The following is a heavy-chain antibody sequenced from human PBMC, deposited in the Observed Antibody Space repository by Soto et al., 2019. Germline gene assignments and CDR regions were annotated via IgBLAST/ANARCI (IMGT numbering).Heavy chain of an antibody. CDR3: AKDSRHYYDSSGPDY. Sequence: GGSLRLSCAASGFTFSSYGMHWVRQAPGKGLEWVAVISYDGSNKYYADSVKGRFTISRDNPKNTLYLQMNSLRAEDTAVYYCAKDSRHYYDSSGPDYWGQGTLVTVSS. CDR2: ISYDGSNK. V-gene: IGHV3-30*18. CDR1: GFTFSSYG. D-gene: IGHD3-22*01. J-gene: IGHJ4*02.